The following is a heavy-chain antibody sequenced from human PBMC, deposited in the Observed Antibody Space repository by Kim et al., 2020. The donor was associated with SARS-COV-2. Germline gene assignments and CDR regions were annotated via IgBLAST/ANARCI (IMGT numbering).Heavy chain of an antibody. V-gene: IGHV3-23*01. D-gene: IGHD2-2*01. CDR3: AKDHGIVVVPAAMTWFDP. Sequence: KGTFTIYRDNSKNTLYLKMNSLRAEDTAVYYCAKDHGIVVVPAAMTWFDPWGQGTLVTVSS. J-gene: IGHJ5*02.